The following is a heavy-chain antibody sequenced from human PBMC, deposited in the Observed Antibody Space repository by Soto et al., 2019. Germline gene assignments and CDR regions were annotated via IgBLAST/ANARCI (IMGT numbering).Heavy chain of an antibody. D-gene: IGHD3-10*01. Sequence: ASVKVSCKASGDTFSSYSISWVRQAPGQGLEWMGGIVPIFGTTVYAPRLQGRLTITADGPTSTSYMELSGLTFEDTAIYYCAANSLGGGSQGDVWGQGTTVTVSS. CDR1: GDTFSSYS. CDR2: IVPIFGTT. CDR3: AANSLGGGSQGDV. V-gene: IGHV1-69*13. J-gene: IGHJ6*02.